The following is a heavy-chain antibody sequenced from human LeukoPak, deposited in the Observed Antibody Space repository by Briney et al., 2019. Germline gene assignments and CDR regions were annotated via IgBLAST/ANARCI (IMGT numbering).Heavy chain of an antibody. CDR2: INPNSGGT. Sequence: EASVKVSCKASGYTFTGYYLHWVRQAPGQGLEWMGWINPNSGGTNYAQKFQGRVTMTRDTSISTAYMELRSLRSDDTAVYYCARASSNYDILTGYYVDAFDIWGQGTMVTVSS. CDR1: GYTFTGYY. V-gene: IGHV1-2*02. J-gene: IGHJ3*02. D-gene: IGHD3-9*01. CDR3: ARASSNYDILTGYYVDAFDI.